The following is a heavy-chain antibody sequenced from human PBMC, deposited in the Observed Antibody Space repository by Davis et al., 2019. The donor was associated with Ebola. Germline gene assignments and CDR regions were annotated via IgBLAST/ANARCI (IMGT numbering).Heavy chain of an antibody. CDR2: IKQDGSEK. CDR1: GFTFSSYA. J-gene: IGHJ4*02. V-gene: IGHV3-7*01. D-gene: IGHD5-12*01. CDR3: ARDNLEGEWLRGGGWLDY. Sequence: PGGSLRLSCAASGFTFSSYAMSWVRQAPGKGLEWVANIKQDGSEKYYVDSVKGRFTISRDNAKNSLYLQMNSLRAEDTAVYYCARDNLEGEWLRGGGWLDYWGQGTLVTVSS.